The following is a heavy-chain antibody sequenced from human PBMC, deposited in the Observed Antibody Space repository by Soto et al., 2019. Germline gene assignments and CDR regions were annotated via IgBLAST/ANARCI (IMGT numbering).Heavy chain of an antibody. D-gene: IGHD2-15*01. CDR2: ISFDGINK. V-gene: IGHV3-30*18. CDR1: GFTFSSYG. CDR3: AKTGPAATPWDYYYGLDV. J-gene: IGHJ6*02. Sequence: QVQLVESGGGVVQPGRSLRLSCAASGFTFSSYGMHWVRQAPGKGLEWVAVISFDGINKFYADSVKGRFTISRDKSKNSLQLHMNSLRAEHTAVYYCAKTGPAATPWDYYYGLDVWGQGTTVTVSS.